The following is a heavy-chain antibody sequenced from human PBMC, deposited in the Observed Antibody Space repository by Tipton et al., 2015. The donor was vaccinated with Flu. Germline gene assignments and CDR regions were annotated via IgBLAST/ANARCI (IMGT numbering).Heavy chain of an antibody. CDR1: GFTFSNYG. V-gene: IGHV3-23*01. CDR3: AKREGYGTIDY. Sequence: SLRLSCAASGFTFSNYGMSWVRQAPGQGLEWVSGISSSGGSTYYADSVKGHLTISRDNSKNTLYLQMNTLRPEDTAVYYCAKREGYGTIDYWGQGALVTVS. D-gene: IGHD5-18*01. J-gene: IGHJ4*02. CDR2: ISSSGGST.